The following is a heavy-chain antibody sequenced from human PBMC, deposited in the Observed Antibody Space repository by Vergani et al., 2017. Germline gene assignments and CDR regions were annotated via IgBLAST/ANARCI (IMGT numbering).Heavy chain of an antibody. CDR1: GGSISSGSYY. V-gene: IGHV4-61*02. CDR2: IYTSGST. Sequence: QVQLQESGPGLVKPSQTLSLTCTVSGGSISSGSYYWSWIRQPAGKGLEWIGRIYTSGSTHYNPSLKSRVTISVDTSKNQFSLKLSSVTAADTAVYYGARDVSGSYYDYYYYGMDVWGQGTTVTVSS. J-gene: IGHJ6*02. CDR3: ARDVSGSYYDYYYYGMDV. D-gene: IGHD3-10*01.